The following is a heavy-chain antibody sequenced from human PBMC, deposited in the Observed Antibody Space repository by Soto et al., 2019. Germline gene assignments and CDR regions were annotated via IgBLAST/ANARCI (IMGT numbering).Heavy chain of an antibody. Sequence: GGSLRLSCAASGFTFSDYYMSWIRQAPGKGLEWVSYISSSGSTIYYADSVKGRFTISRDNAKNSLYLQMNSLRAEDKAVYYCARYLIRVTAAPWFDPWGQGNLVTVSS. J-gene: IGHJ5*02. CDR1: GFTFSDYY. V-gene: IGHV3-11*01. D-gene: IGHD3-16*01. CDR2: ISSSGSTI. CDR3: ARYLIRVTAAPWFDP.